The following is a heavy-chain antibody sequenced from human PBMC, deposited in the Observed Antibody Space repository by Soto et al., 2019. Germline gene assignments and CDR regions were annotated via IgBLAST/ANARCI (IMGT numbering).Heavy chain of an antibody. J-gene: IGHJ6*04. CDR3: ARASDWLGFYYGLDV. Sequence: GESLKISCKGYADSFSNYWINWVRQVPGKGLEWMGRIDPSDSYANYSPSFQGHVTISADKSISTVYMQWSSLKASDTAMYYCARASDWLGFYYGLDVWGKGTTVTVSS. V-gene: IGHV5-10-1*01. CDR1: ADSFSNYW. CDR2: IDPSDSYA. D-gene: IGHD3-9*01.